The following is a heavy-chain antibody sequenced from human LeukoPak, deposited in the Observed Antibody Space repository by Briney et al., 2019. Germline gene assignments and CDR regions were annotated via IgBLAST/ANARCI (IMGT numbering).Heavy chain of an antibody. CDR1: GFIFDDYG. CDR2: ISSSSSYI. J-gene: IGHJ4*02. Sequence: GGSLRLSCAASGFIFDDYGMNWVRQAPGKGLEWVSSISSSSSYIYYADSVKGRFTTSRDNAKNSLYLQMNSLRAEDTAVYYCARAGLLGNWGQGTLVTVSS. CDR3: ARAGLLGN. V-gene: IGHV3-21*01. D-gene: IGHD7-27*01.